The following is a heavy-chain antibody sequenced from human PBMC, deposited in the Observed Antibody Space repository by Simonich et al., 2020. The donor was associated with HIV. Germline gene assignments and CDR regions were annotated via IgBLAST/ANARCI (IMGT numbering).Heavy chain of an antibody. Sequence: QVQLQQWGAGLLKPSETLSLTCAVYGGSFSGYYWSWIRQPPGKGLEWIGEINHSESTNYNPSLKSRVTISGDTSKNQFSLKLSSVTAADTAVYYCARLTAGGLGEYFQHWGQGTLVTVSS. CDR3: ARLTAGGLGEYFQH. CDR2: INHSEST. CDR1: GGSFSGYY. D-gene: IGHD6-13*01. V-gene: IGHV4-34*01. J-gene: IGHJ1*01.